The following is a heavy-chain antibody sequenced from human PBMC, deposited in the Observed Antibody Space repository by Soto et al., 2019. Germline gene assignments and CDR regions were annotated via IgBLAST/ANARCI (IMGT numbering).Heavy chain of an antibody. V-gene: IGHV3-64D*08. J-gene: IGHJ6*02. D-gene: IGHD3-10*01. CDR2: ISSSGGSR. CDR1: GFTSIDYA. Sequence: PGGSLRLSCSASGFTSIDYAMPWVRQAPGKGLEHVSTISSSGGSRYYADSVNGRFSTSIDNSKNTLFLQMSSLRDEDKAIYYCVKTRIEVRGLMGDYCGMDVWGQGTTVTVSS. CDR3: VKTRIEVRGLMGDYCGMDV.